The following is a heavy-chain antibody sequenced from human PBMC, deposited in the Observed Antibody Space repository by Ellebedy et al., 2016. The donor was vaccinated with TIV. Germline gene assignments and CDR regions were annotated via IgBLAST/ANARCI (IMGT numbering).Heavy chain of an antibody. J-gene: IGHJ4*02. Sequence: PGGSLRLSCAASGFTFSSYGMTWVRQAPGKGLEWVSDISGSGDTTYYADAVKGRFTFSTDNSKNTVYLQMNSLRAEDTAVYYCAKTGGYIYGLPDFWGQGTLVTVSS. CDR2: ISGSGDTT. V-gene: IGHV3-23*01. CDR1: GFTFSSYG. D-gene: IGHD5-18*01. CDR3: AKTGGYIYGLPDF.